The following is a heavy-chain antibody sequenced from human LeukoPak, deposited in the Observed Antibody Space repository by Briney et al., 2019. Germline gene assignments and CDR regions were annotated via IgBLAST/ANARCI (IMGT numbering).Heavy chain of an antibody. D-gene: IGHD6-13*01. J-gene: IGHJ4*02. V-gene: IGHV3-23*01. CDR2: ISGSGGST. CDR3: AKDRLGQQLVHFDY. CDR1: GFTFSSYG. Sequence: GGSLRLSCAASGFTFSSYGMSWVRQAPGKGLEWVSAISGSGGSTYYADSVKGRFTISRDNSKNTLYLQMNSLRAEDTAVYYCAKDRLGQQLVHFDYWGQGTLVTVSS.